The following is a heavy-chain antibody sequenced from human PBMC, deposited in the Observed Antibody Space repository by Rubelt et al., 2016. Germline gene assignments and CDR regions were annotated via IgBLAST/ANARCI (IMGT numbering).Heavy chain of an antibody. CDR1: GYTFTSYG. D-gene: IGHD6-13*01. CDR3: ARDEPYSSSWYDY. J-gene: IGHJ4*02. Sequence: QVQLVQSGAEVKKPGASVKVSCKASGYTFTSYGISWVRQAPGQGLEWMGWISASNGNTKYSQQFQGRVTITRDTSASTAYMELSSLRSEDTAVYYCARDEPYSSSWYDYWGQGTLVTVSS. CDR2: ISASNGNT. V-gene: IGHV1-18*01.